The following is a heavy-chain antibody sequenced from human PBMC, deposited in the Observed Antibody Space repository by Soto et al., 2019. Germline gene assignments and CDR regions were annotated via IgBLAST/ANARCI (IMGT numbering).Heavy chain of an antibody. CDR2: IYYSGST. D-gene: IGHD6-13*01. Sequence: PETLSLTCTVSGGSMRPYYWSGSRHPPGKGLEWIGYIYYSGSTNYNPSLKSRVTISVDTSKNQFSLKLSSVTAADTAVYYCASSNIAAAGFYYYGMDVWGRGTTVT. CDR3: ASSNIAAAGFYYYGMDV. CDR1: GGSMRPYY. V-gene: IGHV4-59*01. J-gene: IGHJ6*02.